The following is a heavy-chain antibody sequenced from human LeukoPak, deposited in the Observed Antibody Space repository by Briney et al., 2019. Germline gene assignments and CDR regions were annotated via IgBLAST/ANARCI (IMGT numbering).Heavy chain of an antibody. V-gene: IGHV3-23*01. CDR2: FSGSGGST. D-gene: IGHD3-10*01. Sequence: GGSLRLSCAASGFTFSSYAMSWVRQAPGKGLECISGFSGSGGSTYYADSVKGRFTISRDNSKNTLYLQMNSLRAEDTAVYYCAVLPQFSGHYWGQGTLVTVSS. CDR3: AVLPQFSGHY. CDR1: GFTFSSYA. J-gene: IGHJ4*02.